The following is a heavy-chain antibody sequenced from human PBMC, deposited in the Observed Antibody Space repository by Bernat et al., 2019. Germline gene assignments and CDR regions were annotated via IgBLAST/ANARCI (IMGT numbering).Heavy chain of an antibody. D-gene: IGHD2-8*01. CDR2: IRGDGST. V-gene: IGHV3-43*02. CDR3: TKDRYCTGSRCPTDY. Sequence: EVQLEESGGGVVQPGGSLRLSCAASGFAFDEYAVHWVRQAPGRGLEWVSVIRGDGSTSYADSVKGRFTISKDNSKNSLYLQMNSLRTEDTAFYFCTKDRYCTGSRCPTDYWGQGTLVTGSS. CDR1: GFAFDEYA. J-gene: IGHJ4*02.